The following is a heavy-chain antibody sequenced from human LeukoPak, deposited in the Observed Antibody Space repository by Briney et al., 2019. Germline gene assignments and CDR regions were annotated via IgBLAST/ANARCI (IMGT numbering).Heavy chain of an antibody. CDR1: GYTFTSYY. Sequence: ASVKVSCKASGYTFTSYYMHWVRQAPGQGLEWMGIINPSGGSTSYAQKFQGRVTMTRDTSTSTVYMELSSLRSEDTAVYYCARHYYDSSGYYYAQNFDYWGQGTLVTVSS. D-gene: IGHD3-22*01. CDR2: INPSGGST. V-gene: IGHV1-46*01. J-gene: IGHJ4*02. CDR3: ARHYYDSSGYYYAQNFDY.